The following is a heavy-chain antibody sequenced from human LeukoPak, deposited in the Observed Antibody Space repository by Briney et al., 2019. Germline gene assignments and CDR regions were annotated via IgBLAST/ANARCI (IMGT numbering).Heavy chain of an antibody. J-gene: IGHJ6*03. CDR2: IYTSGST. V-gene: IGHV4-4*09. D-gene: IGHD3-10*01. CDR1: GGSISNSF. Sequence: PSETLSLTCTVSGGSISNSFWSWIRQPPEKGLEWIGYIYTSGSTNYHPSLKSRVTISVDTSKNQFSLKLNSVTAADTAVYYCARLDRFGANYYYMDVWGKGTSVTVSS. CDR3: ARLDRFGANYYYMDV.